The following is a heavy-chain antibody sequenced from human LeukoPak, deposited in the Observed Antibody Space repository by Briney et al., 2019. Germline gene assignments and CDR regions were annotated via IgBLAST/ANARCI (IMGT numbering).Heavy chain of an antibody. J-gene: IGHJ4*02. D-gene: IGHD2-15*01. CDR1: GFTFSWFG. Sequence: GGSLRLSCAASGFTFSWFGMHWVRQTPGKGLELVTVISDDGRKKFYVDSVKGRFTISRDNAKNTLYLQMNSLRVEDTAVYYCARDPCSGGSCYSDYWGQGTLVTVAS. CDR3: ARDPCSGGSCYSDY. V-gene: IGHV3-30*03. CDR2: ISDDGRKK.